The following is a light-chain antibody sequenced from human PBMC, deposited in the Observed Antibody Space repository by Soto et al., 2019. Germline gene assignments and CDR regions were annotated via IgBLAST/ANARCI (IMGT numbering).Light chain of an antibody. CDR1: QSVSSN. J-gene: IGKJ5*01. CDR3: QQHGQWTIT. Sequence: IVVAQAPGTLSVVPGERATLSCRASQSVSSNLAWYQHKPGQAPRVITYGASTRATGIPARFSGSGSGTEFTLTISSLQHEDFATYYCQQHGQWTITLGQGTRLEIK. V-gene: IGKV3-15*01. CDR2: GAS.